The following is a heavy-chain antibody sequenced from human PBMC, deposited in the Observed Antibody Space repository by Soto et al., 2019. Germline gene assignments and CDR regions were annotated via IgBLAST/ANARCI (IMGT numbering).Heavy chain of an antibody. CDR1: GGSISSYY. V-gene: IGHV4-4*07. CDR2: IYTSGST. Sequence: QVQLQESGPGLVKPSETLSLTCTVSGGSISSYYWSWIRQPAGKGLEWIGRIYTSGSTNYNPSLKSRVTLSVDTSKNPCSLKLSSVTAADTAVYYCARAVPYCSSTRCYTRWYYFDYWGQGTLVTVSS. CDR3: ARAVPYCSSTRCYTRWYYFDY. D-gene: IGHD2-2*02. J-gene: IGHJ4*02.